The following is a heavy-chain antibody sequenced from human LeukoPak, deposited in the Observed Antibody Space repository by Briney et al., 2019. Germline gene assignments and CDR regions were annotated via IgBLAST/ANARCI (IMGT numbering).Heavy chain of an antibody. Sequence: ASVKVSCKASGYTFTGYYMHWVRQAPGQGLEWMGWINPNSGGTNYAQKFQGRVTMTRDTSISTAYMELSRLRSDDTAVYYCARDPITIFGVVIARFDYWGQGTLVTVPS. V-gene: IGHV1-2*02. CDR3: ARDPITIFGVVIARFDY. CDR2: INPNSGGT. J-gene: IGHJ4*02. D-gene: IGHD3-3*01. CDR1: GYTFTGYY.